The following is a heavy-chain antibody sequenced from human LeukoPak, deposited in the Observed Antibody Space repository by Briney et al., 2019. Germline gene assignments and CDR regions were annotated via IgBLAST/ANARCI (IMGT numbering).Heavy chain of an antibody. CDR2: LSGSGGGT. J-gene: IGHJ4*02. D-gene: IGHD3-10*01. Sequence: GGSLRLSCAVSGITLSNYGTSWVRQAPGKGLEWVAGLSGSGGGTNYADSVQGRFTISRDNPKNTLYLQMNSLRAEDTAVYFCAKRGVVIRVFLVGFHKEAYYFDSWGQGALVTVSS. CDR3: AKRGVVIRVFLVGFHKEAYYFDS. V-gene: IGHV3-23*01. CDR1: GITLSNYG.